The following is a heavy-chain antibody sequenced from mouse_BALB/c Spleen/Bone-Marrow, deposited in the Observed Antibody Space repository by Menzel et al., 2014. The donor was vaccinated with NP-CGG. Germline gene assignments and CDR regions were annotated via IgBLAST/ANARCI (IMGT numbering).Heavy chain of an antibody. CDR1: GFTFSSFG. Sequence: EVMLVESGGGLVQPGGSRKLSCAASGFTFSSFGMHWVRQAPEKGLEWVAYISSGSSTIYYADTVKGRFTISRDNPKNTLFLQMTSLRSEDTAMYYCARSGTYYDYDGKSYYAVDYWGQGTSVTVSS. CDR3: ARSGTYYDYDGKSYYAVDY. D-gene: IGHD2-4*01. V-gene: IGHV5-17*02. CDR2: ISSGSSTI. J-gene: IGHJ4*01.